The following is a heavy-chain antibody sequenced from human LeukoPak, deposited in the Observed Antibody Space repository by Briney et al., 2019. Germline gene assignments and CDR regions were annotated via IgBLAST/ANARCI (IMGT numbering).Heavy chain of an antibody. D-gene: IGHD6-19*01. V-gene: IGHV3-30*18. CDR1: GFPFNAYG. CDR3: AKEVTRPNRAVAGLNY. Sequence: PGRSLRLSCAASGFPFNAYGMHWGRQAPGKGLEWGAIILYDGSNKYYADSVKGRFTISRDNSKNTLYLQMNSLRAEDTAVYYCAKEVTRPNRAVAGLNYWGQGTLVTVSS. J-gene: IGHJ4*02. CDR2: ILYDGSNK.